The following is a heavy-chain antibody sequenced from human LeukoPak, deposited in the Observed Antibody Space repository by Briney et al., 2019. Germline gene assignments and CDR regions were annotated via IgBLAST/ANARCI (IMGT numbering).Heavy chain of an antibody. CDR1: GGSISSGDYY. V-gene: IGHV4-30-4*01. D-gene: IGHD1-14*01. CDR3: ARLNRGRRNWFDP. CDR2: IYYSGST. Sequence: SQTLSLTCTVSGGSISSGDYYWSWIRQPPGKGLEWIGYIYYSGSTYYNPSLKSRVTISVDTSKNQFSLKLSSVTAADTAVYYCARLNRGRRNWFDPWGQGTLVTVSS. J-gene: IGHJ5*02.